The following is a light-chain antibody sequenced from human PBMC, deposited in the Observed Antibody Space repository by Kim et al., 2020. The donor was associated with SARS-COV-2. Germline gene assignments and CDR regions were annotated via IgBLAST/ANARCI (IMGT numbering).Light chain of an antibody. Sequence: QSALTQPASVSGSPGQSITISCTGSTSDIGNSNYVSWYQQHLGKAPKLIIYDLTYWPSGVSSRFSASKSGNTASLTISGLQADDEADYYCSSYTSSSTLGVFGGGTQLTVL. CDR1: TSDIGNSNY. V-gene: IGLV2-14*03. CDR3: SSYTSSSTLGV. J-gene: IGLJ3*02. CDR2: DLT.